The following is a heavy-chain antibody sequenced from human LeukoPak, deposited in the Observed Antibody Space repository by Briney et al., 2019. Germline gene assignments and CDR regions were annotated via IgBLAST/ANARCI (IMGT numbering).Heavy chain of an antibody. CDR1: VYTFTVYD. V-gene: IGHV1-8*01. Sequence: ASVKVSCKTCVYTFTVYDINWVGQAPGQGLEWMGWMKSTSGATHFAPKFHGSVTTTRNTSISTAFMELSSLRSEATTVYYCARGEYSSSWYPFDNWGQGSLVTVSS. CDR2: MKSTSGAT. CDR3: ARGEYSSSWYPFDN. D-gene: IGHD6-13*01. J-gene: IGHJ4*02.